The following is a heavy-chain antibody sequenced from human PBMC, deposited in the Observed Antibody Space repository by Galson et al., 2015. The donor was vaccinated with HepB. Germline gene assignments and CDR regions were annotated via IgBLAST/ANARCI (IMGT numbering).Heavy chain of an antibody. CDR3: ARGEGYYYDSSGYSAFDY. D-gene: IGHD3-22*01. CDR1: GFTFSSYG. J-gene: IGHJ4*02. Sequence: SLRLSCAASGFTFSSYGMHWVRQAPGKGLEWVAVIWYDGSNKYYADSVKGRFTISRDNSKNTLYLQMNSLRAEDTAVYYCARGEGYYYDSSGYSAFDYWGQGTLVTVSS. V-gene: IGHV3-33*01. CDR2: IWYDGSNK.